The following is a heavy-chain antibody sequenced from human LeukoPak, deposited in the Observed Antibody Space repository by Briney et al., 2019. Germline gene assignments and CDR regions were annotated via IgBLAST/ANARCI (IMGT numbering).Heavy chain of an antibody. J-gene: IGHJ3*02. CDR2: ISWNSGSI. D-gene: IGHD6-13*01. Sequence: GGSLRLSGAASGFTYDDYAMHWVPQAPGKDLEWVSGISWNSGSIGYADSVKGRFTISRDNAKNSLYLQMNSLRAEDMALYYCAKGYGSSWYNGAFDIWGQGTMVTVSS. CDR1: GFTYDDYA. CDR3: AKGYGSSWYNGAFDI. V-gene: IGHV3-9*03.